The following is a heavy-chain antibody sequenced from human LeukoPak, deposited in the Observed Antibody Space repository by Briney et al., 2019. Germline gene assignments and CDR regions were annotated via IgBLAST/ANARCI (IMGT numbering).Heavy chain of an antibody. CDR2: ISGSGGST. CDR1: GFTFSSYA. J-gene: IGHJ4*02. V-gene: IGHV3-23*01. CDR3: ASRDPCSSATCYGLSY. Sequence: GGSLRLSCAASGFTFSSYAMSWVRQAPGKGLEWVSAISGSGGSTYYADSVKGRFTISRDNSKSTVYLQMNSLRAEDTAVYYCASRDPCSSATCYGLSYWGQGTLVTVSS. D-gene: IGHD2-15*01.